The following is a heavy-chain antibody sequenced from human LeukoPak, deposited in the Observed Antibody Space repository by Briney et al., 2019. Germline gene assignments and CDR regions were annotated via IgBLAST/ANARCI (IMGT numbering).Heavy chain of an antibody. CDR2: INPNSGGT. V-gene: IGHV1-2*02. D-gene: IGHD2/OR15-2a*01. CDR3: ARDLSPVEAWGYY. CDR1: GYTFTGYY. Sequence: GASVKVSCKASGYTFTGYYMHWVRQAPGQGLEWMGWINPNSGGTNYAQKFQGRVTMTRDTSISTAYMELSRLRSDDTAVYYCARDLSPVEAWGYYWGQGTLVTVSP. J-gene: IGHJ4*02.